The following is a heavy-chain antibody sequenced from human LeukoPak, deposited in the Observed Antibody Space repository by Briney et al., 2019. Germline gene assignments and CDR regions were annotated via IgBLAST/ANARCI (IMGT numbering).Heavy chain of an antibody. J-gene: IGHJ4*02. D-gene: IGHD4-17*01. CDR2: ISAYNGNT. CDR1: GYTFTSYG. CDR3: ARDPPTATTVTCDY. Sequence: GASVKVSCKASGYTFTSYGISWVRQAPGQGLEWMGWISAYNGNTNYAQKLQGRVTMTTDTSTSTAYMELRSLRSDDTAVYYCARDPPTATTVTCDYWGQGTLVTVSS. V-gene: IGHV1-18*01.